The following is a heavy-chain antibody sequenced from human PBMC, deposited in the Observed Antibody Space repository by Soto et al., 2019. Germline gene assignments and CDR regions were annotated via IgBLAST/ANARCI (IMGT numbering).Heavy chain of an antibody. Sequence: GGSLRLSCAASGFTFSSYGMHWVRQAPGKGLEWVAVIWYDGSNKYYADSVKGRFTISRDNSKNTRYLQMNSLGAEDRAVYYCARDVGYCSSTSCYPVYYMDVWGKGTTVTVSS. CDR1: GFTFSSYG. J-gene: IGHJ6*03. D-gene: IGHD2-2*01. CDR3: ARDVGYCSSTSCYPVYYMDV. CDR2: IWYDGSNK. V-gene: IGHV3-33*01.